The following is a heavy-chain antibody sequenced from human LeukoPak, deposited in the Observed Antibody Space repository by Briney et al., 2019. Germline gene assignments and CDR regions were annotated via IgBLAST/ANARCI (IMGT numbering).Heavy chain of an antibody. CDR3: ARGHYDVLAASYKWTPDY. CDR1: GFTLNTFY. Sequence: GGSLRLSRAASGFTLNTFYMNLVRQAPGGGVGWGSSTSSGGDYIYYADSVKGRFTTSRDNAKNSLSLQLNSLRVEDTAVYYCARGHYDVLAASYKWTPDYWGQGTLVTVSS. D-gene: IGHD3-9*01. J-gene: IGHJ4*02. V-gene: IGHV3-21*01. CDR2: TSSGGDYI.